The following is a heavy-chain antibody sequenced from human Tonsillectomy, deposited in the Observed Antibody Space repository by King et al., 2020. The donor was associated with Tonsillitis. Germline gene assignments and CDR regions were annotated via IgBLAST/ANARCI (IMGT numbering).Heavy chain of an antibody. Sequence: VQLVESGGGVVQPGRSLRLSCAASGFTFSTYAMHWVRQAPGKGLEWVAVISYDGSNKYYADSVKGRFTISRDNSKNTLYLQMNSLIAADTAVDYCARLYYYGSGSYDYWGQGTLVTVSS. CDR1: GFTFSTYA. CDR2: ISYDGSNK. V-gene: IGHV3-30-3*01. J-gene: IGHJ4*02. D-gene: IGHD3-10*01. CDR3: ARLYYYGSGSYDY.